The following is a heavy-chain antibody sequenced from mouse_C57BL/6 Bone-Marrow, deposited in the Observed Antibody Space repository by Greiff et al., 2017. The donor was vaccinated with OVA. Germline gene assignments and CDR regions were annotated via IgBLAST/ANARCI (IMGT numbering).Heavy chain of an antibody. CDR1: GFNIKDYY. CDR3: TTSYGNYVVAY. Sequence: EVQLQQSGAELVRPGASVKLSCTASGFNIKDYYMHWVKQRPEQGLEWIGRIDPEDGDTEYDPKFQGKATMTADTSSNTAYLQLSSLTSEDTAVYYCTTSYGNYVVAYWGQGTLVTVSA. D-gene: IGHD2-1*01. J-gene: IGHJ3*01. CDR2: IDPEDGDT. V-gene: IGHV14-1*01.